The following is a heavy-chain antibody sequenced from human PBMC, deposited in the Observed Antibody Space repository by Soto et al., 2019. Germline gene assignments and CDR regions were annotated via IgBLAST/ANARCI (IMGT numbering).Heavy chain of an antibody. D-gene: IGHD6-19*01. CDR3: VKDRDQIAVARS. CDR2: ISSNGAST. V-gene: IGHV3-64D*06. CDR1: GFTFSSYA. J-gene: IGHJ4*02. Sequence: GGSLRLSCSASGFTFSSYAMHWVRQAPGKGLEYVSAISSNGASTYYADSVKDRFTISRDNSKNTLYLQMSSLRAEDTAVYYCVKDRDQIAVARSWGQGTLVTFSS.